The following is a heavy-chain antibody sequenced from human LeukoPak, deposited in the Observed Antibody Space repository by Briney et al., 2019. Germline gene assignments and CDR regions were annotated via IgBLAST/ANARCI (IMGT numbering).Heavy chain of an antibody. CDR3: ARQRPIRYFDWPPNNWFDP. CDR2: IYYSGST. Sequence: SETLSLTCTVSGGSISSYYWSWIRQPPGKGLEWIGYIYYSGSTNYNPSLKSRVTISVDTSKNQFSLKLSSVTAADTAVYYCARQRPIRYFDWPPNNWFDPWGQGTLVTVSS. D-gene: IGHD3-9*01. J-gene: IGHJ5*02. CDR1: GGSISSYY. V-gene: IGHV4-59*08.